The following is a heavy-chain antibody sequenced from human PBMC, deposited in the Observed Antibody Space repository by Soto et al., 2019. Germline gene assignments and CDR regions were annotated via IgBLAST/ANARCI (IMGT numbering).Heavy chain of an antibody. CDR2: ISSSGSII. V-gene: IGHV3-11*01. Sequence: QLQLVVSGGGLVKPGGSLRISCAASGFTFSDYYISWIRQAPGKGLEWVSDISSSGSIIYYADSVKGRFIISRDNTKNSLYLKMNSLSAEYTAVYYCALAGYDSNYYAVTPLSAGHFWGQGTLCTVST. D-gene: IGHD4-4*01. J-gene: IGHJ4*02. CDR1: GFTFSDYY. CDR3: ALAGYDSNYYAVTPLSAGHF.